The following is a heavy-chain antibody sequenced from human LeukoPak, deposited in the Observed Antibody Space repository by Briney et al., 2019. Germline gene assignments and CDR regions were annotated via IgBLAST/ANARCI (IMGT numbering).Heavy chain of an antibody. Sequence: SETLSLTCTVSGGSISSGGYYWSWIRQHPGKGLEWIGYIYYSGSTYYNPSLKSRVTVSVDTSKNQFSLKLSSVTAADTAVYYCARVEVSHYYGSGSYYFYYFDYWGQGTLVTVSS. V-gene: IGHV4-31*03. CDR2: IYYSGST. D-gene: IGHD3-10*01. J-gene: IGHJ4*02. CDR1: GGSISSGGYY. CDR3: ARVEVSHYYGSGSYYFYYFDY.